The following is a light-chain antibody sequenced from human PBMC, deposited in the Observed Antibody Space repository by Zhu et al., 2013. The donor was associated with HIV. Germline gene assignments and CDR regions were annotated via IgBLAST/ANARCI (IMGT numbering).Light chain of an antibody. Sequence: EIVLTQSPGTLSLSPGERATLSCRASQSIDNNFLAWYQQKPGQAPRLLIYADSRRATGIPDRFSGTGSGTDFTLTISSLEPEDFAIYYCQHYDNSPWTFGQGTRV. J-gene: IGKJ1*01. CDR3: QHYDNSPWT. V-gene: IGKV3-20*01. CDR2: ADS. CDR1: QSIDNNF.